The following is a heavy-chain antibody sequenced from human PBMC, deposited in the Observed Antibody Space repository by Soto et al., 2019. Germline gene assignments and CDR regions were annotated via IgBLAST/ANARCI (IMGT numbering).Heavy chain of an antibody. CDR3: TRGDY. J-gene: IGHJ4*02. CDR2: ISYSGST. CDR1: GDSMTTLGYY. Sequence: QVQLQESGPGLVKPSQTLSLTCTVSGDSMTTLGYYWTWIRQHPGQGLEWIGFISYSGSTYYSSSLKGRVAISADTSKNQFSLKRNSVTAADTAVYYCTRGDYWGQGTLVTVSS. V-gene: IGHV4-31*03.